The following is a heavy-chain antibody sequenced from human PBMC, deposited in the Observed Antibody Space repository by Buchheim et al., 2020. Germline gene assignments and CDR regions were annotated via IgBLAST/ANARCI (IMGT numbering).Heavy chain of an antibody. CDR1: GYIFRNYW. CDR3: VRDYGDY. Sequence: EVQLVQSGAEVKKPGESLKISCKASGYIFRNYWIGWVRQMPGKGLEWMVIIYPADSDTRYNPAFQGQVTISADKSTTPAYLQWSSLKTSDTAIYYCVRDYGDYWGQGTL. V-gene: IGHV5-51*01. J-gene: IGHJ4*02. CDR2: IYPADSDT.